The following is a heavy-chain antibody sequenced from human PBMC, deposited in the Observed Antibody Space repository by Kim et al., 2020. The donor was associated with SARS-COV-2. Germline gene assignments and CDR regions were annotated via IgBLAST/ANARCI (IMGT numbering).Heavy chain of an antibody. CDR1: GGSISSGDYY. J-gene: IGHJ6*02. V-gene: IGHV4-30-4*01. CDR2: IYYSGST. D-gene: IGHD3-16*02. CDR3: ARDRYSVYYYYGMDV. Sequence: SETLSLTCTVSGGSISSGDYYWSWIRQPPGKGLEWIGYIYYSGSTYYNPSRKSRVTISVDTSKNQFSLKLSSVTAADTAVYYCARDRYSVYYYYGMDVWGQGTTVTVSS.